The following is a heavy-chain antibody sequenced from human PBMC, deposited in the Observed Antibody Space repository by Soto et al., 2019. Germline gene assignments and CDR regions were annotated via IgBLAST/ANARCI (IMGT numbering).Heavy chain of an antibody. Sequence: HGGSLRLSCAASGFTFSGSAMHWVRQASGKGLEWVGRIRSKANSYATAYAASVKGRFTISRDDSKNTAYLQMNSLKTEDTAVYYCTRYTAMANGYYYYGMDVWGQGTTVTVSS. CDR3: TRYTAMANGYYYYGMDV. CDR2: IRSKANSYAT. CDR1: GFTFSGSA. D-gene: IGHD5-18*01. V-gene: IGHV3-73*01. J-gene: IGHJ6*02.